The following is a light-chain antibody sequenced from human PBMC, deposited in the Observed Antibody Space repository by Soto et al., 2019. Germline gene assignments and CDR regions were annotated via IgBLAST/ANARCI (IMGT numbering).Light chain of an antibody. V-gene: IGKV4-1*01. CDR1: QSVLYSSNNLNY. CDR3: QQYYSTPPT. Sequence: DIVMTQSPDSLAVSLGERATIICKSSQSVLYSSNNLNYLAWYQQKPGQPPKLLIYWASTRESGVPDRFSGSGSGTDFTLTINSLQAEDVAVYYCQQYYSTPPTFGQGTKVEIK. J-gene: IGKJ1*01. CDR2: WAS.